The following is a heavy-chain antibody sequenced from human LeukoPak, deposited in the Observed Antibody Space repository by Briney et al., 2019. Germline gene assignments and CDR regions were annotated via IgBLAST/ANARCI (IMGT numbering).Heavy chain of an antibody. J-gene: IGHJ4*02. CDR1: GYNFTPYW. D-gene: IGHD3-16*01. V-gene: IGHV5-51*01. Sequence: GESLKISCRGSGYNFTPYWIVWVRQMPGKGLEWMGITFPGDSYTIYSPSFQGQVTISVDKSITTAYLQWSSLKASDTAMYYCARRGRDSNNQKIFDYWGQGTLVTVSS. CDR2: TFPGDSYT. CDR3: ARRGRDSNNQKIFDY.